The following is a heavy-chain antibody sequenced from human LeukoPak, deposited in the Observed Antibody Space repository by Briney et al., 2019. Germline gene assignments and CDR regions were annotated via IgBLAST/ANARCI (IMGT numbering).Heavy chain of an antibody. J-gene: IGHJ4*02. CDR3: ARGGGSSH. CDR2: IETDGTVK. CDR1: GFTFSDYW. V-gene: IGHV3-7*01. D-gene: IGHD6-6*01. Sequence: SGGSLRLSCAASGFTFSDYWMSWVRQASGKGLEWVANIETDGTVKNYLDSVKGRFTISRDNAENSLYLQMSSLREEDTAVYYCARGGGSSHWGQGTLVTVSS.